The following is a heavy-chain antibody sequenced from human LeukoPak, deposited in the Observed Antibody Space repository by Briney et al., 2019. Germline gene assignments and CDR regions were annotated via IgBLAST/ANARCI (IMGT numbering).Heavy chain of an antibody. CDR3: ARDSSSWYAYFDY. CDR2: IYTSGST. V-gene: IGHV4-4*07. D-gene: IGHD6-13*01. J-gene: IGHJ4*02. Sequence: SETLSVTCTVSGGTISSYYWSWIRQPAGKRLEWIGRIYTSGSTNYNPSLKSRVTMSVDTSKNQFSLKLSAVTAADTAVYYCARDSSSWYAYFDYWGQGTLVTVSS. CDR1: GGTISSYY.